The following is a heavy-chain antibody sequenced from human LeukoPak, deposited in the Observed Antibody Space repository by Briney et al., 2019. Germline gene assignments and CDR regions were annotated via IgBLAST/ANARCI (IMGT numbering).Heavy chain of an antibody. V-gene: IGHV4-4*07. Sequence: SETLSLACTVSGGSINSYYWSWIRQPAGKGLAWIGRIYSSGSTNYNPSLKSRVSMSVDTSKNQFSLKLTSVTAADTAVYYCARGGKATVVTMWGQGILVTVSS. CDR2: IYSSGST. CDR1: GGSINSYY. CDR3: ARGGKATVVTM. J-gene: IGHJ4*02. D-gene: IGHD4-23*01.